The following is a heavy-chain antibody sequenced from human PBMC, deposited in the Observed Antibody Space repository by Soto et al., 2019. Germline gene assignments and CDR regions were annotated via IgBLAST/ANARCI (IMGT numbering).Heavy chain of an antibody. Sequence: ASVKVSCKASGGTFNDYAINWVRQAPGQGLEWMGGIIPLFGAPNYAQKFQGRVTITADESTSTAYMELSSLRSEDTAVYYCARMYYHDSSGYSSDYWGQGAQVTSPQ. D-gene: IGHD3-22*01. CDR1: GGTFNDYA. CDR3: ARMYYHDSSGYSSDY. V-gene: IGHV1-69*13. J-gene: IGHJ4*02. CDR2: IIPLFGAP.